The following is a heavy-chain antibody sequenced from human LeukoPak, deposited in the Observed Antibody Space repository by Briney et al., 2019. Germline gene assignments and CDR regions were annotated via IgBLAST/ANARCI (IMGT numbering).Heavy chain of an antibody. CDR3: ARCYYDSSGYYFVLHYYMDV. V-gene: IGHV3-74*01. Sequence: PGGSLRLSCAVSGFTFSDYWMEWVRQTPGKGLVWVSRINSDGSSSNYADSVKGRFTISRDNAKNSLYLQMNSLRAEDTAVYYCARCYYDSSGYYFVLHYYMDVWGKGTTVTISS. J-gene: IGHJ6*03. CDR2: INSDGSSS. CDR1: GFTFSDYW. D-gene: IGHD3-22*01.